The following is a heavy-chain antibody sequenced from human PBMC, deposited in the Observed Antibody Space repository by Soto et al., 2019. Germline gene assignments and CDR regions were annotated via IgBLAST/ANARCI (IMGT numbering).Heavy chain of an antibody. CDR2: INSDGSST. V-gene: IGHV3-74*01. J-gene: IGHJ4*02. CDR1: GFTFSTFW. CDR3: AIDFEY. Sequence: EVQLVESGGGLVQPGGSLRLSCEASGFTFSTFWMHWVRQAPGKGLVWVSRINSDGSSTNYADSVKGRVTISRDNAKNMLYLQMHSLRAEDTAVSYCAIDFEYWCQGTLVTVSS.